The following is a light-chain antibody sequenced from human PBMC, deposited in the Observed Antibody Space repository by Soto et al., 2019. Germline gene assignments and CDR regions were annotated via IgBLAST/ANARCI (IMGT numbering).Light chain of an antibody. CDR2: EVT. CDR3: NPSTNSSAYV. Sequence: QSVLTQPASVSGSPGQSITISCAGTRDDIGAYDYVSWYQQHPGNAPKLLVYEVTNRPSGVSDRFSGSKSGNTASLTISGLQAEDEADYYCNPSTNSSAYVFGIGTKVTVL. CDR1: RDDIGAYDY. V-gene: IGLV2-14*01. J-gene: IGLJ1*01.